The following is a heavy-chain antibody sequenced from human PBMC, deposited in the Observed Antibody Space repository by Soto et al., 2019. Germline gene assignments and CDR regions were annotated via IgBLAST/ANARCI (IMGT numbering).Heavy chain of an antibody. CDR2: IYSSGST. CDR1: GGSISSSGYY. CDR3: ARRRVGAYYFDY. D-gene: IGHD3-16*01. J-gene: IGHJ4*02. Sequence: QLQLQESGPGLVKPSETLSLTCTVSGGSISSSGYYWGWIRQPPGKGLEWIGKIYSSGSTYYNPSLKTRVTISIDTSEDQFSLKLTSVTAADTAVYYCARRRVGAYYFDYWGQGILVTVSS. V-gene: IGHV4-39*01.